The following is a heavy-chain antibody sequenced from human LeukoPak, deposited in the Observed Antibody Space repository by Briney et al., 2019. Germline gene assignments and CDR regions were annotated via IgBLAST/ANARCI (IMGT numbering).Heavy chain of an antibody. CDR1: GFTVGNNY. J-gene: IGHJ4*02. V-gene: IGHV3-66*01. Sequence: GGSLRLSCAASGFTVGNNYMNWVRQAPGKGLEWVSLIFSHGETSYADSVKGRFTISRDNSKNTLYLQMNGLRAEDTAVYYCARVRDVYGQFDYWGQGTLVTVSS. D-gene: IGHD5/OR15-5a*01. CDR3: ARVRDVYGQFDY. CDR2: IFSHGET.